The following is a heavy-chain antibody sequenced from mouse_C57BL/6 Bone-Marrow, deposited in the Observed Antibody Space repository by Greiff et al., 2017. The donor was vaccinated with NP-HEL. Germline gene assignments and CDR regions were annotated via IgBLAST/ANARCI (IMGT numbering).Heavy chain of an antibody. Sequence: VKLVESGAELARPGASVKLSCKASGYTFPSYGISWVKQRTGQGLEWIGEIYPRSGNTYYNEKFKGKATLTADKSSSTAYMELRSLTSEDSAVYFCARWVYYFDYWGQGTTLTVSS. V-gene: IGHV1-81*01. CDR1: GYTFPSYG. CDR2: IYPRSGNT. CDR3: ARWVYYFDY. J-gene: IGHJ2*01.